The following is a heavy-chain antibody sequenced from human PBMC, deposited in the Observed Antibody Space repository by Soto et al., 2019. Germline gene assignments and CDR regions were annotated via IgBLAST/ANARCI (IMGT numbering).Heavy chain of an antibody. CDR1: GYTFTSYA. Sequence: GASVKVSCKASGYTFTSYAMHWVRQAPGQRLEWMGWINAGNGNTKYSQKFQGRVTITRDTSASTAYMELSSLRSEDTAVYYCARARERGIAAAADYWGQGTLVTVSS. V-gene: IGHV1-3*01. D-gene: IGHD6-13*01. J-gene: IGHJ4*02. CDR2: INAGNGNT. CDR3: ARARERGIAAAADY.